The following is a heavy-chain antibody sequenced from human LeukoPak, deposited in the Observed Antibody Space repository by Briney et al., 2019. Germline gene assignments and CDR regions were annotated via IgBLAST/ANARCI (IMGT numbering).Heavy chain of an antibody. CDR3: VGCSGGTCSDFDY. J-gene: IGHJ4*02. CDR1: GLTFSNFW. Sequence: GGSLRLSCVASGLTFSNFWMTWLRQAPGKGLEWVANIKQDGSETYYLDSVKGRFTISRDNAKNSMYLQMNRLRAEDTAVYYCVGCSGGTCSDFDYWGRGTLVTVSS. V-gene: IGHV3-7*03. D-gene: IGHD2-15*01. CDR2: IKQDGSET.